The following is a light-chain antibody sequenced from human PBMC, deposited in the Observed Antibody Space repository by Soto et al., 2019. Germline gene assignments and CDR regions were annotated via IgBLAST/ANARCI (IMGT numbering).Light chain of an antibody. J-gene: IGKJ1*01. CDR3: HHYGTSWT. CDR2: DVS. V-gene: IGKV3-11*01. Sequence: EIVLTQSPGTLSLSPGERGTLSCRASESVTNYLACYQQKPGQAPRLLVYDVSNRATGIPARFSGGGSGTDFTLTISNLEPEDFAVYYCHHYGTSWTFGQGTKVDIK. CDR1: ESVTNY.